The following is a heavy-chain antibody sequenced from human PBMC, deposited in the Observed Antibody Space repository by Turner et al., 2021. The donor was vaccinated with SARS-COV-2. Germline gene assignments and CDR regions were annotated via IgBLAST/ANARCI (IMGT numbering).Heavy chain of an antibody. CDR2: IYYCGST. D-gene: IGHD4-4*01. Sequence: QLQLQESGPGMVKPSETPSPVCTVSAGSRSSSSYYWGWICQPPGKGMGWVGSIYYCGSTYYNPSTKCRDTITVDTSKNQFSLKVSSVTAADTAMYHCASETVTDRKYYYYGMDVWGQGTTVTVSS. J-gene: IGHJ6*02. V-gene: IGHV4-39*01. CDR1: AGSRSSSSYY. CDR3: ASETVTDRKYYYYGMDV.